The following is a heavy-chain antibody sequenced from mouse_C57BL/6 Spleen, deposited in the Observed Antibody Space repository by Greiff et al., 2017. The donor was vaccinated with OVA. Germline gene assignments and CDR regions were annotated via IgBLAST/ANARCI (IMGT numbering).Heavy chain of an antibody. CDR3: TRDYGPYAMDY. D-gene: IGHD1-1*01. V-gene: IGHV6-6*01. CDR2: IRNKANNHAT. CDR1: GFTFSDAW. Sequence: EVQLQASGGGLVQPGGSMKLSCAASGFTFSDAWMDWVRQSPEKGLEWVAEIRNKANNHATYYAESVKGRFTISRDDSKSSVYLQMNSLRAEDTGIYYCTRDYGPYAMDYWGQGTSVTVSS. J-gene: IGHJ4*01.